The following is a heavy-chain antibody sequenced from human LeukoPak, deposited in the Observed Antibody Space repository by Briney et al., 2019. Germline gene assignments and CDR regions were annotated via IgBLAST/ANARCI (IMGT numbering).Heavy chain of an antibody. CDR3: ARATPYYDFWSGYYKGSWFDP. V-gene: IGHV4-59*01. CDR1: GGSISSYY. J-gene: IGHJ5*02. Sequence: SETLSLTCTVSGGSISSYYWSWIRQPPGKGLEWIGYIYYSGSTNYNPSLKSRVTISVDTSKNQFSLKLSSVTAADTAVYYCARATPYYDFWSGYYKGSWFDPWGQGTLVTVFS. D-gene: IGHD3-3*01. CDR2: IYYSGST.